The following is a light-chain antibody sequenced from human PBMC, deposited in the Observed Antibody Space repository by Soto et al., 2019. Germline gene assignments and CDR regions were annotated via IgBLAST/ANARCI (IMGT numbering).Light chain of an antibody. CDR3: QSFDTSLGRSV. Sequence: QSVLTQPPSVSGAPVQRVTIPCTGISSNIGAGFDVHWYQHLPGTAPKLLIYGNNHRPSGVPDRFSGSKSGTSASLAITGLQAEDEADYSCQSFDTSLGRSVFGGGTKLTVL. CDR2: GNN. J-gene: IGLJ2*01. CDR1: SSNIGAGFD. V-gene: IGLV1-40*01.